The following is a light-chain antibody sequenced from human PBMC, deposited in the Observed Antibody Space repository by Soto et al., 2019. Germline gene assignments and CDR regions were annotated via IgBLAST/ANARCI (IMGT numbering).Light chain of an antibody. CDR1: QSVSSSD. CDR2: GAS. J-gene: IGKJ1*01. Sequence: EIELTQSPGTLSLSPGERATLACRASQSVSSSDLAWYQQKPGQAPRLLIYGASSRATGIPDRFSGSGSGTDFTLTISSLEPEDFAVYYCQQYGSSPKGAFGQGTKVEIK. V-gene: IGKV3-20*01. CDR3: QQYGSSPKGA.